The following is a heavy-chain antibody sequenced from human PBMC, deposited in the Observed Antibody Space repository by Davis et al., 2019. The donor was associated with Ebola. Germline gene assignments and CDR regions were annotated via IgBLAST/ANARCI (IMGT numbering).Heavy chain of an antibody. CDR2: ISSSGSTI. J-gene: IGHJ6*02. CDR1: GFTVSSNY. D-gene: IGHD5-18*01. CDR3: ARGLRGYSYGRIYYYYGMDV. V-gene: IGHV3-11*01. Sequence: GESLKISCAASGFTVSSNYMSWIRQAPGKGLEWVSYISSSGSTIYYADSVKGRFTISRDNAKNSLYLQMNSLRAEDTAVYYCARGLRGYSYGRIYYYYGMDVWGQGTTVTVSS.